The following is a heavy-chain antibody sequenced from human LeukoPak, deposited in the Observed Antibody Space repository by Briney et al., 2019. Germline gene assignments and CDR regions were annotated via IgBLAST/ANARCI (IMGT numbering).Heavy chain of an antibody. J-gene: IGHJ5*02. CDR3: ARDLKDIVVVPAATKYNWFDP. Sequence: SVKVSCKASGGTFSSHAISWVRQAPGQGLEWMGGIIPIFGTANYAQKFQGRVTITADESTSTAYMELSSLRSEDTAVYYCARDLKDIVVVPAATKYNWFDPWGQGTLVTVSS. D-gene: IGHD2-2*01. CDR2: IIPIFGTA. V-gene: IGHV1-69*13. CDR1: GGTFSSHA.